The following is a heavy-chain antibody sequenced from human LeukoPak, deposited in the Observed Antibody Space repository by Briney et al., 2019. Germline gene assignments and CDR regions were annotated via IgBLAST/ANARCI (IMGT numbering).Heavy chain of an antibody. J-gene: IGHJ4*02. CDR1: GYTFTGYY. D-gene: IGHD4-17*01. CDR3: ARVGGDYGHDFDY. Sequence: ASVKVSCKASGYTFTGYYMHWVRQAPGQGLEWMGWINPNSGGTNYAQKFQGRVTMTRDTSISTAYMELSRLRSDDTAVYYCARVGGDYGHDFDYWGQGTLVTVPS. V-gene: IGHV1-2*02. CDR2: INPNSGGT.